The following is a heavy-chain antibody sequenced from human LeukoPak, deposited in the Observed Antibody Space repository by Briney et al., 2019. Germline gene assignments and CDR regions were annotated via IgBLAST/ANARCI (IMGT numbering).Heavy chain of an antibody. V-gene: IGHV3-30*18. CDR1: GFTFSSYA. CDR3: AKASLRYFDWFSDY. J-gene: IGHJ4*02. CDR2: ISYDGSNK. Sequence: PGGSLRLSCAASGFTFSSYAMHWVRQAPGKGLEWVAVISYDGSNKYYADSVKGRFTISRDNSRNTLHLQMNSLRAEDTAVYSCAKASLRYFDWFSDYWGQGTLATVSS. D-gene: IGHD3-9*01.